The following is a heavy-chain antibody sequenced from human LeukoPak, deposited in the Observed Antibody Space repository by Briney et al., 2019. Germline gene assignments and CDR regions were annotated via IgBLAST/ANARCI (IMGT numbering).Heavy chain of an antibody. Sequence: SETLSLTCTVSGYSISSGYYWGWIRQPPGKGLEWIGSIYHSGSTYYNPSLKSRVTISVDTSKNQFSLKLSSVTAADTAVYCCARMSVGAPLRSWFDPWGQGTLVTVSS. D-gene: IGHD1-26*01. CDR3: ARMSVGAPLRSWFDP. CDR2: IYHSGST. J-gene: IGHJ5*02. V-gene: IGHV4-38-2*02. CDR1: GYSISSGYY.